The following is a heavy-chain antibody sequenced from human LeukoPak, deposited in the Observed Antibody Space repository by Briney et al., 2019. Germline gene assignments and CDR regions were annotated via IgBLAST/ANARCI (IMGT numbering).Heavy chain of an antibody. V-gene: IGHV4-34*01. D-gene: IGHD5-18*01. CDR3: ATHGYSYGKYYYYGMDV. Sequence: ASETLSLTCAVYGVSFSGYYWSWIRQPPGKGLEWLGEINHSGSTNYNPSLKSRVTISLDTSKNQFSLKLSSVTAADTAAYYCATHGYSYGKYYYYGMDVWGQGTTVTVSS. CDR2: INHSGST. J-gene: IGHJ6*02. CDR1: GVSFSGYY.